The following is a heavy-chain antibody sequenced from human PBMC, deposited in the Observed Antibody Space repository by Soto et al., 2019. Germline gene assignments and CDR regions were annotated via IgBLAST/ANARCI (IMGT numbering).Heavy chain of an antibody. Sequence: QVQLVQSGAEVKKPGSSVKVSCKASGGTFSSYSISWVRQAPGQGLEWMGRIIPILGIANYAQKFQGRVTITADKSTSTAYMQLSSLRSEDTAVYYCARGGAFGVVVSWFDPWGQGTLVTVSS. D-gene: IGHD2-15*01. CDR2: IIPILGIA. J-gene: IGHJ5*02. CDR3: ARGGAFGVVVSWFDP. CDR1: GGTFSSYS. V-gene: IGHV1-69*02.